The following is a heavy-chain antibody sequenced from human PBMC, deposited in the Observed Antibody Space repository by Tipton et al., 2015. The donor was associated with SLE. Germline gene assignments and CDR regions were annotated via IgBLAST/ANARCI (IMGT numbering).Heavy chain of an antibody. Sequence: GLVKPSETLSLICTASGDSISANSYHWGWARQPPGKGLEWIGNVYYSGSTYYSASLRSRVTISLDRSKNHFSLTLNSVTAADTAVYYCAKTTVYSNDWPYFDHWGQGTLFTVSS. CDR2: VYYSGST. D-gene: IGHD6-19*01. J-gene: IGHJ4*02. CDR1: GDSISANSYH. CDR3: AKTTVYSNDWPYFDH. V-gene: IGHV4-39*07.